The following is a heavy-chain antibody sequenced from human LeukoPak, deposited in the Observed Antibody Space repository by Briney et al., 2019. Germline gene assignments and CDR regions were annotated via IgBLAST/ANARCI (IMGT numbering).Heavy chain of an antibody. D-gene: IGHD3-22*01. CDR3: ARDYYYDSSGYWDYYFDY. V-gene: IGHV3-33*01. Sequence: PGGSLRLSCAASGFTFSRFVMHWVRQAPGKGLEWVAGIWYDGSNKYYADSVKGRFTISRDNSKNTLYLEMNSLRAEDTAVYYCARDYYYDSSGYWDYYFDYWGQGTLVSVSS. CDR2: IWYDGSNK. J-gene: IGHJ4*02. CDR1: GFTFSRFV.